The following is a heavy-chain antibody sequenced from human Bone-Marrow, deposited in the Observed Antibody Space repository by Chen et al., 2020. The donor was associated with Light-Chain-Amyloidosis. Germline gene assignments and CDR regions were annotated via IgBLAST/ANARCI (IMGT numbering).Heavy chain of an antibody. CDR1: GFTFSNYW. Sequence: EVQLVESGGGLVQPGWSLRLSCVASGFTFSNYWMNWVRQAPGAGLGWVAKIRQCGAEKNYVDSVEDRFTISRDNAKNSMYLQSNSLRVDDTAVYYCARSPTGASQAFDIWGQGTTVIVS. J-gene: IGHJ3*02. CDR2: IRQCGAEK. CDR3: ARSPTGASQAFDI. D-gene: IGHD4-17*01. V-gene: IGHV3-7*01.